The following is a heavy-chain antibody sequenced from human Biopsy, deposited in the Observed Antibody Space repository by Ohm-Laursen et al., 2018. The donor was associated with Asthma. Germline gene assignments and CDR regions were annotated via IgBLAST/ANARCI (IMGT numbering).Heavy chain of an antibody. V-gene: IGHV4-34*01. CDR3: ASGPQWSGLDV. J-gene: IGHJ6*02. CDR1: RGSFRGYV. D-gene: IGHD2-8*01. CDR2: IPQGGAT. Sequence: PSDTLSLTCPYRGSFRGYVWTWIRQPPGKGLEWIGEIPQGGATTFNPSLKSRVTISIDPSKSQLSLRLTSKTAADTAVYYCASGPQWSGLDVWGQGTTVTVSS.